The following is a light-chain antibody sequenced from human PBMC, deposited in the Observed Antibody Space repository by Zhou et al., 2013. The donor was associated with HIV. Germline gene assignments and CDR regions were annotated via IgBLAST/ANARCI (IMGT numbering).Light chain of an antibody. V-gene: IGKV1-39*01. Sequence: DIQLTQFPSSLSASVGDRVTITCRAGQSISNYLNWYQQKPGGAPKVLISASSNLQSGVPSRFSGGRSGTDYTLTISRLQPEDIATYYCQQTYSTPLLTFGGGPRWKS. CDR2: ASS. J-gene: IGKJ4*01. CDR1: QSISNY. CDR3: QQTYSTPLLT.